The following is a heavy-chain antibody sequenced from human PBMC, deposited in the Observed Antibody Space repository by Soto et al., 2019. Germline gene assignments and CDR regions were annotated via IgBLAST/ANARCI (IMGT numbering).Heavy chain of an antibody. Sequence: GGPLRRRCSASGFTFSSYWMHWVRQAPGKGLVWVSRINSDGSSTSYADSVKGRFTISRDNAKNTLYLQLNSLRAEDTAVYYCAMEQLVPNWFDPWGQGTLVIVSS. V-gene: IGHV3-74*01. D-gene: IGHD6-6*01. CDR2: INSDGSST. CDR3: AMEQLVPNWFDP. CDR1: GFTFSSYW. J-gene: IGHJ5*02.